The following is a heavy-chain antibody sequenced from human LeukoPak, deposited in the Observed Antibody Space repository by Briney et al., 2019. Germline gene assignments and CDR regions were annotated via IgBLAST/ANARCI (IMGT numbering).Heavy chain of an antibody. D-gene: IGHD5-18*01. CDR2: IYYSGST. V-gene: IGHV4-59*01. CDR3: AGGTGGYSYNRFDP. Sequence: PSETLSLTCTVSGGSISSYYWSWVRQPPGKGLEWVGYIYYSGSTNYNPSLKSRVTISVDTSKNQFSLKLSSVTAADTAVYYCAGGTGGYSYNRFDPWGQGTLVTVSS. CDR1: GGSISSYY. J-gene: IGHJ5*02.